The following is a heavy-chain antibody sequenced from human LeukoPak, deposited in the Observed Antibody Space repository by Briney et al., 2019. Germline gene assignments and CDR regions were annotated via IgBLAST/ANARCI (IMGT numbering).Heavy chain of an antibody. D-gene: IGHD1-26*01. CDR2: ISGGGGST. V-gene: IGHV3-23*01. J-gene: IGHJ2*01. Sequence: GGSLRLSCAASGFTFTSYSMNWVRQAPGKGLEWVSTISGGGGSTYYADSVKGRFTISRDSSRNTLFLHMNTLRAEDTAIYYCAKDRTVGASYWYFDLWGRGTLVTVSS. CDR1: GFTFTSYS. CDR3: AKDRTVGASYWYFDL.